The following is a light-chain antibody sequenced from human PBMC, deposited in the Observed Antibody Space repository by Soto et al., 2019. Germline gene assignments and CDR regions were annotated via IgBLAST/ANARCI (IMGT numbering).Light chain of an antibody. V-gene: IGKV3-20*01. CDR3: QHYGSSPYT. Sequence: EIVLTQSPGPLSLSPGERATLSCRASQSVSSSYLAWYQQKSGQAPRLLIYGASSRATGIPDRFSGSGSGTDFTLTISRLEPEDFAVYYCQHYGSSPYTFGQGTKLEIK. J-gene: IGKJ2*01. CDR2: GAS. CDR1: QSVSSSY.